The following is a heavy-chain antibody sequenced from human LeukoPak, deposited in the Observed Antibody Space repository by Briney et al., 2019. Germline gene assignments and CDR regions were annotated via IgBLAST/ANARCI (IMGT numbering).Heavy chain of an antibody. V-gene: IGHV4-59*01. D-gene: IGHD1-7*01. CDR1: GGSISSYY. CDR2: IYYSGST. J-gene: IGHJ4*02. CDR3: ARGFGTHVADCYFDY. Sequence: SETLSLTCTVSGGSISSYYWSWIRQPPGKGLEWIGYIYYSGSTNYNPSLKSRVTISVDTSKNQFSLKLSSVTAADTAVYYCARGFGTHVADCYFDYWGQETLVTVSS.